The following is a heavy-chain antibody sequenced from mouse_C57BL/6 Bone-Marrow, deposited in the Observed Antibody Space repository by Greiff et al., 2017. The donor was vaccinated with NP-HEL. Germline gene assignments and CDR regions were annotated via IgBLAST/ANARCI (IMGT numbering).Heavy chain of an antibody. D-gene: IGHD2-10*02. CDR1: GFNIKDDY. V-gene: IGHV14-4*01. CDR3: TPYGNYVSY. J-gene: IGHJ2*01. CDR2: IDPENGDT. Sequence: VQLKQSGAELVRPGASVKLSCTASGFNIKDDYMHWVKQRPEQGLEWIGWIDPENGDTEYASKFQGKATITADTSSNTAYLQLSSLTSEDTAVYYCTPYGNYVSYWGQGTTLTVSS.